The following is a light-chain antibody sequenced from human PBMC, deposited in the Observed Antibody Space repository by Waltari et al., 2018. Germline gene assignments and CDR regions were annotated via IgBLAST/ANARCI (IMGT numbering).Light chain of an antibody. CDR2: NNK. CDR3: ATWDDSLNGVV. J-gene: IGLJ2*01. Sequence: QSVLTQPPSASGTPGQRVTISCSGSSSNIGSNTVNWYQQLPGTAPKLLFYNNKRRPSGVPDRFSASKSGTSASLAISGLQSEDEADYYCATWDDSLNGVVFGGGTKLTVL. V-gene: IGLV1-44*01. CDR1: SSNIGSNT.